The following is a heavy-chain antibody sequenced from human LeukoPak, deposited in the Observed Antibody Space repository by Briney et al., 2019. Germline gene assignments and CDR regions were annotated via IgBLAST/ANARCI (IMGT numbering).Heavy chain of an antibody. D-gene: IGHD1-1*01. CDR1: GFTFSSYE. J-gene: IGHJ4*02. V-gene: IGHV3-23*01. CDR2: ISGGGGST. Sequence: PGGSLRLSCEVSGFTFSSYEVNWVRQAPGKGLEWVSTISGGGGSTYYADSVKGRFTISRDNSKYTLYLQMNSLRVEDTAVYYCAKRPASLLTTDYWGQGTLVTVSS. CDR3: AKRPASLLTTDY.